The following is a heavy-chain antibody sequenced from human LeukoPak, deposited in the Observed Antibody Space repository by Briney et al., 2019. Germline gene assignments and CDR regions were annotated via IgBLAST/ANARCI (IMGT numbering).Heavy chain of an antibody. CDR3: ARHPRIVVVPAAPVGMDV. Sequence: GESLKISCKGSGYSFTSYWISWVRQMPGKGLEWMGRIDPSDSYTNHSPSFQGHVTISADKSISTAYLQWSSLKASDTAMYYCARHPRIVVVPAAPVGMDVWGRGTTVTVSS. J-gene: IGHJ6*04. CDR1: GYSFTSYW. V-gene: IGHV5-10-1*01. D-gene: IGHD2-2*01. CDR2: IDPSDSYT.